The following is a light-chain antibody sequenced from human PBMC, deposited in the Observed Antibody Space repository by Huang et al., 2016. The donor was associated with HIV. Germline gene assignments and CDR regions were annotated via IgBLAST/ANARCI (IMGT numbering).Light chain of an antibody. V-gene: IGKV1-39*01. J-gene: IGKJ3*01. CDR3: QQSFSTPFT. CDR2: AAS. Sequence: DIQMTQSPSSLSASVGDRVTITCRASQSINSYLNWYQQKPGKAPNLLVYAASSLQSGVPSRFSANGSGTDFTLTSSSLQPDDFATFFCQQSFSTPFTFGPGTKVDIK. CDR1: QSINSY.